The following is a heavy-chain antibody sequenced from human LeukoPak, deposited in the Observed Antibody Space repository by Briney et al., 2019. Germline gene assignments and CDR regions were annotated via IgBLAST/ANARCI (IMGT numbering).Heavy chain of an antibody. D-gene: IGHD2-2*01. CDR2: TYYRSKWYN. Sequence: SQTLSLTCAISGDSASGNSAAWNWNRQSPSRGLEWLGRTYYRSKWYNDYAVSVKSRITINPDTSKNQFSLQLNSVTPEDTAVYYCAREYCSSTSCYLYYFDYWGHGTLVTVSS. CDR1: GDSASGNSAA. V-gene: IGHV6-1*01. CDR3: AREYCSSTSCYLYYFDY. J-gene: IGHJ4*01.